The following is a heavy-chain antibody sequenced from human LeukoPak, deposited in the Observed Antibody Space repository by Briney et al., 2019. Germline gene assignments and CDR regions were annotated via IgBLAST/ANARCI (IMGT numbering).Heavy chain of an antibody. CDR1: GGSFSGYY. Sequence: SETLSLTCAVYGGSFSGYYWSWIRQPPGKGLEWIGEINHSGSTNYNPSLKSRVTISVDTSKNQFSLKLSSVTAADTAVYYCARVPYYYYYGMDVWGQGTTVTVSS. CDR3: ARVPYYYYYGMDV. V-gene: IGHV4-34*01. J-gene: IGHJ6*02. CDR2: INHSGST.